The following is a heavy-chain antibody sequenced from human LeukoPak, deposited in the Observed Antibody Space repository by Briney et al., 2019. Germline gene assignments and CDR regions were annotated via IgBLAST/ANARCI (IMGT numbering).Heavy chain of an antibody. CDR2: IIPILGIA. D-gene: IGHD6-6*01. Sequence: ASVKVSCKASGGTFSSYAISWVRQAPGQGLEWMGRIIPILGIANYAQKFQGRVTITADKSTSTAYMELSSLRSEYTAVYYCASLYSSSCWGQGTLVTVSS. CDR3: ASLYSSSC. V-gene: IGHV1-69*04. J-gene: IGHJ4*02. CDR1: GGTFSSYA.